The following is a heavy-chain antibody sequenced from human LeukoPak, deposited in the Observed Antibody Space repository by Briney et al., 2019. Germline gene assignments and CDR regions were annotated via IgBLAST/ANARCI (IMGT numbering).Heavy chain of an antibody. CDR2: IDLSGGST. Sequence: ASVKVSCKASGYTFTSYGISWVRQAPGQGLEWMAMIDLSGGSTTYTQNFQGRVTMTRDTSTTTVYMELSSLRSEDTAVYYCARGCSGGSCHLTDYWGQGTLVTVSS. D-gene: IGHD2-15*01. V-gene: IGHV1-46*01. J-gene: IGHJ4*02. CDR3: ARGCSGGSCHLTDY. CDR1: GYTFTSYG.